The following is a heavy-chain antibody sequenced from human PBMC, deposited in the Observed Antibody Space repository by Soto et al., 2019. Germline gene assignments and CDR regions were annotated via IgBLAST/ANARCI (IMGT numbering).Heavy chain of an antibody. Sequence: GESLKISCKGSGYSFTSYWIGWVRQMPGKGLEWMGIIYPGASVTRTSPSFQGQVTISADKSISTAYLQWSSLKASDTAMYYCAKTLSSIAARDAFDIWGQGTMVTVSS. V-gene: IGHV5-51*01. CDR3: AKTLSSIAARDAFDI. CDR1: GYSFTSYW. D-gene: IGHD6-6*01. CDR2: IYPGASVT. J-gene: IGHJ3*02.